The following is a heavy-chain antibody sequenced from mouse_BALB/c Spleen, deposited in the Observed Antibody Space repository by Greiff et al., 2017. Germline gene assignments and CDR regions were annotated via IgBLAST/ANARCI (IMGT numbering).Heavy chain of an antibody. CDR3: ARGSSWAMDY. Sequence: DVMLVESGGGLVQPGGSLRLSCAPSGFTFTDYYMSWVRQPPGKALEWLGFIRNKANGYTTEYSASVKGRFTISRDNSQSILYLQMNTLRAEDSATYYCARGSSWAMDYWGQGTSVTVSS. J-gene: IGHJ4*01. CDR2: IRNKANGYTT. CDR1: GFTFTDYY. D-gene: IGHD1-1*01. V-gene: IGHV7-3*02.